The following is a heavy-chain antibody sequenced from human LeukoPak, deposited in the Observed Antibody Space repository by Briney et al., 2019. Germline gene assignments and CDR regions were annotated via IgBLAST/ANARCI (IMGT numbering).Heavy chain of an antibody. J-gene: IGHJ6*03. Sequence: ASVKVSCKASGYTFTSYGISWVRQAPGQGLEWMGWISAYNGNTNYAQKLQGRVTMTTDTSTSTAHMELRSLRSDDTAVYYCARAIAVAGTLVRYYYYMDVWGKGTTVTVSS. V-gene: IGHV1-18*01. D-gene: IGHD6-19*01. CDR3: ARAIAVAGTLVRYYYYMDV. CDR2: ISAYNGNT. CDR1: GYTFTSYG.